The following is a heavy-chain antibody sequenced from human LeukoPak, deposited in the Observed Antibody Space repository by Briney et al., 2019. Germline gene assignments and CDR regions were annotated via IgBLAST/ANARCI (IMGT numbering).Heavy chain of an antibody. D-gene: IGHD3-22*01. Sequence: GGSLRLSCAASGFTFSSYWMHWVRQAPGKGLVWVSRINSDGSSTSYADSVKGRFTISGDNAKNTLYLQMNSLRAEDTAVYYCARLLYYYDSSGYYTTFDYWGQGTLVTVSS. CDR1: GFTFSSYW. V-gene: IGHV3-74*01. CDR2: INSDGSST. CDR3: ARLLYYYDSSGYYTTFDY. J-gene: IGHJ4*02.